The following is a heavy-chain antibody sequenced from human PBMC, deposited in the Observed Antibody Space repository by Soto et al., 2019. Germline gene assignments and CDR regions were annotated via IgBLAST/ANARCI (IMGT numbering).Heavy chain of an antibody. CDR3: ARVYIPGIYAEVV. V-gene: IGHV1-69*06. CDR2: LIPIFKTA. J-gene: IGHJ6*02. D-gene: IGHD3-16*01. Sequence: QQQLVQSGAEVNKPGSSVTVSCKASGGTFGNYAISWVRQAPGQGREWMGQLIPIFKTANYAQKFQGRITVNAYSAPRQDTADMALSSLRSEVTARSYSARVYIPGIYAEVVWGQGTTVTVSS. CDR1: GGTFGNYA.